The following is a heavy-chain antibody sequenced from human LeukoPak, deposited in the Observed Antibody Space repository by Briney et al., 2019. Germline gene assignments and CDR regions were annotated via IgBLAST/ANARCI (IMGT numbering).Heavy chain of an antibody. CDR2: IGAGGGGT. J-gene: IGHJ4*02. CDR1: GFTLSRYA. Sequence: GGSLRLSCAASGFTLSRYALSWVRQAPGKGLEWVSSIGAGGGGTYYSDSVRGRFAISRDNAKNSLYLQMNSLRVEDTAVYYCARFGDPSTTLDYWGQGTRVTVSS. V-gene: IGHV3-23*01. CDR3: ARFGDPSTTLDY. D-gene: IGHD3-16*01.